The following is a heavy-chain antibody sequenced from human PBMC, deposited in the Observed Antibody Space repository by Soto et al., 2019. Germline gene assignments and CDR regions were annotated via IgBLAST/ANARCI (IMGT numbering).Heavy chain of an antibody. CDR1: GFIFSSFG. V-gene: IGHV3-33*01. Sequence: GGSLRLSCAASGFIFSSFGMHWVRQAPGKGLEWVAHIWYDGSNTYYADPVKGRFTISRDNSRNTLYLQMNSLRAEDAAVYHCVRDLLGSGGHFDYWGQGTPVTVSS. CDR3: VRDLLGSGGHFDY. D-gene: IGHD7-27*01. CDR2: IWYDGSNT. J-gene: IGHJ4*02.